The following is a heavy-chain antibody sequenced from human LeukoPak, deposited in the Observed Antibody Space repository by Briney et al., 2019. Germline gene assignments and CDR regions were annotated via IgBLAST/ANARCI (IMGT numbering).Heavy chain of an antibody. D-gene: IGHD3-22*01. Sequence: SGGSLRLSCAASGFTFSSYAMSWVRQAPGKGLEWVSAISGSGGSTCYADSVKGRFSISRDNSKNTLYLQMNSLRAEDTAVYYCATADYYDSSGYYRGSDYWGQGTLVTVSS. CDR3: ATADYYDSSGYYRGSDY. V-gene: IGHV3-23*01. CDR1: GFTFSSYA. J-gene: IGHJ4*02. CDR2: ISGSGGST.